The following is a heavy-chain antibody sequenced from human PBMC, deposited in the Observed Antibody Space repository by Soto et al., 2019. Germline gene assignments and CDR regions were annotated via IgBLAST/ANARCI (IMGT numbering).Heavy chain of an antibody. CDR2: IVPMFGTS. V-gene: IGHV1-69*18. J-gene: IGHJ4*02. CDR1: AGAFVNNA. CDR3: ARVALTGLFLGGIAS. Sequence: QVQLVQSGAEVKKTGSSVRVSCKSSAGAFVNNAITWVRQAPGQGLELMGTIVPMFGTSYYAQKFHGRCRSTAAESTRTAFMELSGLGFEDTAVYYWARVALTGLFLGGIASWGQGTL. D-gene: IGHD1-26*01.